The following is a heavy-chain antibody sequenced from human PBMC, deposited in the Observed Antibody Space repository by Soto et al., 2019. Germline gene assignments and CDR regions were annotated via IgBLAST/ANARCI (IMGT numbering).Heavy chain of an antibody. CDR3: ARGSYYSSGTVHRPYDY. J-gene: IGHJ4*02. CDR1: GFTFSIYA. Sequence: GGSLRLSCAASGFTFSIYAMHWVRQAPGKGLEYVSAISYDGTITYYADSVKGRFTISRDDSRNTVYLQMGSLRPEDMAVYYCARGSYYSSGTVHRPYDYWGQGTLVTVSS. D-gene: IGHD3-10*01. CDR2: ISYDGTIT. V-gene: IGHV3-64*02.